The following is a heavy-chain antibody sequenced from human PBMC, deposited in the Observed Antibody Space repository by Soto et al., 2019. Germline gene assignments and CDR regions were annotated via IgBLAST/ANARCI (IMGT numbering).Heavy chain of an antibody. Sequence: ASVKVSCKASGYTFTGYYMHWVRQAPGQGLEWMGWINPNSGGTNYAQKFQGRVTMTRDTSISTAYMELSRLRSDDTAVYYCARDKYDFWSGYYGPDYYYYAMDVWGEGTTVTVYS. V-gene: IGHV1-2*02. J-gene: IGHJ6*04. CDR3: ARDKYDFWSGYYGPDYYYYAMDV. CDR2: INPNSGGT. D-gene: IGHD3-3*01. CDR1: GYTFTGYY.